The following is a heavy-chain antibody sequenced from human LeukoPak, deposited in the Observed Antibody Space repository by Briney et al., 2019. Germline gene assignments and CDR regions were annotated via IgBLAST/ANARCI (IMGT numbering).Heavy chain of an antibody. CDR3: ARHVYSGSLGY. Sequence: PSETLSLTCTVSGGSISIYYWSWIRQPPGKGLEWIGYIYTSGSTNYNPSLESRVTISVDTSKNQFSLKLSAVTAADTAVYYCARHVYSGSLGYWGQGTLVTVSS. J-gene: IGHJ4*02. CDR2: IYTSGST. D-gene: IGHD1-26*01. CDR1: GGSISIYY. V-gene: IGHV4-4*09.